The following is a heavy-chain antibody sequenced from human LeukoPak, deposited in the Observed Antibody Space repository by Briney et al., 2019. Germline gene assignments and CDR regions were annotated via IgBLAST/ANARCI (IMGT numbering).Heavy chain of an antibody. D-gene: IGHD3-3*01. V-gene: IGHV4-59*08. CDR2: IHDSGTT. CDR1: GGSISSYP. CDR3: AKRRFSLDV. Sequence: SETLSLTCTVSGGSISSYPWSWIRQPPGKGLEWIGSIHDSGTTTYNPSLKSRVTVSVDTSKNQFSLKLSSVTAADTAVYYCAKRRFSLDVWGQGTTVTVSS. J-gene: IGHJ6*02.